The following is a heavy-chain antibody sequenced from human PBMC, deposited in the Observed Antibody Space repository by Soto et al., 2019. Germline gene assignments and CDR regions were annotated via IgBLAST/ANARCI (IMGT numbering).Heavy chain of an antibody. D-gene: IGHD3-22*01. Sequence: QVQLVESGGGVVQPGRSLRLSCAASGFTFSSYGMHWVRQAPGKGLEWVAVISYDGNYKYYADSVKGRFTISRDNSKRTLYLQMNGLRAEDTAVYYCAKEMAIAYDDTRGDGMDVWVQGTTVTVSS. CDR1: GFTFSSYG. CDR2: ISYDGNYK. CDR3: AKEMAIAYDDTRGDGMDV. V-gene: IGHV3-30*18. J-gene: IGHJ6*02.